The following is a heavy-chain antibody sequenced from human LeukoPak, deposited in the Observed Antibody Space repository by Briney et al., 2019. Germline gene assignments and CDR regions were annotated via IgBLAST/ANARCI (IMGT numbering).Heavy chain of an antibody. J-gene: IGHJ3*01. D-gene: IGHD1-1*01. CDR3: ASGRPQRGAIRLDAFDV. CDR2: IKQDGSEK. CDR1: GFTSSNYW. V-gene: IGHV3-7*01. Sequence: QPGGSLRISCAASGFTSSNYWMSWVRQAPGKGLEWVANIKQDGSEKYYVDSVKGRFTISRDNAKNSLYLQMNSLRAEDTAVYYCASGRPQRGAIRLDAFDVWGQGTMVTVSS.